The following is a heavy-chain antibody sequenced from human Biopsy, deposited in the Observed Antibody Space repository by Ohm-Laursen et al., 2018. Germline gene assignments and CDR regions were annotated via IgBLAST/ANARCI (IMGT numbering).Heavy chain of an antibody. CDR1: GDSISTYY. CDR3: ARDRGYYSDRTVPGYFDL. Sequence: SETLSLTCTVSGDSISTYYWSWIRQPPGKGLQWIGYIYYTGNTDYNPSLQSRVTISVDTSKNHFSPRLRSMTPADTAMYYCARDRGYYSDRTVPGYFDLWGRGTLVTVSS. D-gene: IGHD3-22*01. J-gene: IGHJ2*01. CDR2: IYYTGNT. V-gene: IGHV4-59*01.